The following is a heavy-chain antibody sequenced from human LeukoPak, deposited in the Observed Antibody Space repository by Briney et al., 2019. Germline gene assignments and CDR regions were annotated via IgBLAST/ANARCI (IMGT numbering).Heavy chain of an antibody. J-gene: IGHJ4*02. D-gene: IGHD2-2*01. CDR1: GFTFSSYA. Sequence: PGGSLRLSCAASGFTFSSYAMSWVRQAPGKGLEWVSAISGSGGSTYYADSVKGRFTISRDNSKNTLYLQMNSLRAEDTAVYYCATLLVVPAAKGPYFDYWGQGTLVTVSS. CDR2: ISGSGGST. V-gene: IGHV3-23*01. CDR3: ATLLVVPAAKGPYFDY.